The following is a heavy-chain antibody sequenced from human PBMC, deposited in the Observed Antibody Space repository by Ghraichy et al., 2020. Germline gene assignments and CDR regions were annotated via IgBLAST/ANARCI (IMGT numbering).Heavy chain of an antibody. CDR1: RFTFSIYA. CDR3: ARSLGYYDRAFDP. J-gene: IGHJ5*02. D-gene: IGHD3-22*01. V-gene: IGHV3-23*01. Sequence: GGSLRLSCAASRFTFSIYAMTWVRQAPGKGLEWVSVISGSGDSTYYTDSVKGRFTISRDNSKDTLYLQMNSLRAEDTAVYYCARSLGYYDRAFDPWGQGTLVTVSS. CDR2: ISGSGDST.